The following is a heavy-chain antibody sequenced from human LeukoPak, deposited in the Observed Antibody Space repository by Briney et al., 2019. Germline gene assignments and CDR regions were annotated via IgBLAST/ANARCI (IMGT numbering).Heavy chain of an antibody. CDR2: ISGSGGST. CDR1: GFTFTNYA. Sequence: GGSLRLSCAASGFTFTNYAMSWVRQAPGKGLEWVSSISGSGGSTYYADSVKGRFTISRDNSKNTLYLQMNSLRAEDTAVYYCAKTDYYYDSSGYYDYWGQGTLVTVSS. V-gene: IGHV3-23*01. CDR3: AKTDYYYDSSGYYDY. J-gene: IGHJ4*02. D-gene: IGHD3-22*01.